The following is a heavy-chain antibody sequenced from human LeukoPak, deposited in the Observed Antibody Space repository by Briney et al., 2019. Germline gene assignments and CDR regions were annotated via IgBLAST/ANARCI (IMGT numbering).Heavy chain of an antibody. Sequence: PGGSLRLSCAASGFTFSSYAMSWVRQAPGKGLEWVSTIGGSDDNTYYADSVKGRFTISRYNFKNTLYLQMTSLRTEDTAVYYCAKPRDSSSYWYFDLWGRGTLVTVSS. CDR1: GFTFSSYA. CDR3: AKPRDSSSYWYFDL. D-gene: IGHD6-6*01. J-gene: IGHJ2*01. V-gene: IGHV3-23*01. CDR2: IGGSDDNT.